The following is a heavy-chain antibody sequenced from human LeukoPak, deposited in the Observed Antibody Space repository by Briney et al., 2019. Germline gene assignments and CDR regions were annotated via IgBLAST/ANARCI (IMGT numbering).Heavy chain of an antibody. D-gene: IGHD3-3*01. J-gene: IGHJ4*02. CDR3: ARAGNDFWGGFIDY. CDR2: ISSSSSYI. CDR1: GFTFSSYS. V-gene: IGHV3-21*01. Sequence: GGSLRLSCAASGFTFSSYSMNWVRQAPGKGLEWVSSISSSSSYIYYADSVKGRFTISRDNAKNSLYLQMNSLRAEDTAVYYCARAGNDFWGGFIDYWGQGTLVTVSS.